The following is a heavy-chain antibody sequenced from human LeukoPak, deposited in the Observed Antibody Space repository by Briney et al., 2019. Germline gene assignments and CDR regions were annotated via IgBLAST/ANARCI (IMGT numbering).Heavy chain of an antibody. J-gene: IGHJ4*02. CDR3: ARGSRTNIAVAGTFDY. CDR2: ISSSGSII. CDR1: GFTFSDYY. V-gene: IGHV3-11*04. D-gene: IGHD6-19*01. Sequence: GGSLRLSCAASGFTFSDYYMSWIRQAPGKGLEWVSYISSSGSIIYYADSVKGRFTISRDNAKNSLYLQMNSLRAEDTAVYYCARGSRTNIAVAGTFDYWGQGTLVTVSS.